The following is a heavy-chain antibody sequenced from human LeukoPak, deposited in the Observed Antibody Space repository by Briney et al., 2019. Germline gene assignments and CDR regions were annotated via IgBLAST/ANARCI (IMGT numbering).Heavy chain of an antibody. CDR3: ASSSWYYFDY. D-gene: IGHD6-13*01. J-gene: IGHJ4*02. CDR2: IYSSGST. CDR1: GGSISSSSYY. Sequence: PSETLSLTCTVSGGSISSSSYYWGWIRQPPGKGLEWIGSIYSSGSTYYNPSLKSRITISVDTSKNQFSLKLSSVTAADTAVYYCASSSWYYFDYWGQGTLVTVSS. V-gene: IGHV4-39*07.